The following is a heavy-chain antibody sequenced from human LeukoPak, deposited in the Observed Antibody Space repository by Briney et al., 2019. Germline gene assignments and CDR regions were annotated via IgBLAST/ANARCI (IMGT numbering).Heavy chain of an antibody. CDR1: GFTFSSYW. D-gene: IGHD3-22*01. J-gene: IGHJ1*01. CDR3: ARYDYYDSSGYKIAEYFQH. CDR2: INSDGSST. Sequence: GGSLRLSCAVSGFTFSSYWMHWVRHAPGKGLVWVSRINSDGSSTSYADSVKGRFTISRDNAKNTLYLQMNSLRAEDTAVYYCARYDYYDSSGYKIAEYFQHWGQGTLVTVSS. V-gene: IGHV3-74*01.